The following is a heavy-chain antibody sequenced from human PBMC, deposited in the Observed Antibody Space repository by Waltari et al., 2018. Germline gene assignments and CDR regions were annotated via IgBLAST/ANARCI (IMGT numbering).Heavy chain of an antibody. J-gene: IGHJ3*02. D-gene: IGHD2-2*01. CDR3: ARDYCSSATCYVNDAFDI. CDR2: MDGGGVGSLT. V-gene: IGHV3-74*01. CDR1: GFTFSNYW. Sequence: DVQLVESGGELVQPGGSLRLSGPAPGFTFSNYWMHWVCKVPGRGLLWDSRMDGGGVGSLTSYAASVKGRFTISRDNSKDTLYLQMNSLRAEDTAVYYCARDYCSSATCYVNDAFDIWGQGTMVTVSS.